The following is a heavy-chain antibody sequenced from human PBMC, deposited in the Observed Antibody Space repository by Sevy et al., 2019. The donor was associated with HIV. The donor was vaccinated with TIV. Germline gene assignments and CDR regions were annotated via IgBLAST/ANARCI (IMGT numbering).Heavy chain of an antibody. CDR3: SSGGGY. CDR2: ISFTTNNT. CDR1: GFSVGSYS. J-gene: IGHJ4*02. D-gene: IGHD3-16*01. Sequence: GGSLRLSCAASGFSVGSYSMNWVRRAPGKGLEWVSFISFTTNNTYYGDSVKGRFTISRDNARNSVYLQMNSLRAEDTAVYYCSSGGGYWGQGTLVTVSS. V-gene: IGHV3-21*01.